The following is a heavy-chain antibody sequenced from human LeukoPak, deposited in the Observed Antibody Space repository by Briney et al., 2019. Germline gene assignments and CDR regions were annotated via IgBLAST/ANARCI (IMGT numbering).Heavy chain of an antibody. J-gene: IGHJ4*02. Sequence: ASVKVSCKASGYTFTSYGISWVRQAPGQGLEWMGWISAYNGNTNYAQKLQGRVTMTTDTSTSTAYMELRSLRSDDTAVYYCARAPPLYSGSYRDLDYWGQGTLVTVSS. D-gene: IGHD1-26*01. CDR3: ARAPPLYSGSYRDLDY. CDR1: GYTFTSYG. CDR2: ISAYNGNT. V-gene: IGHV1-18*01.